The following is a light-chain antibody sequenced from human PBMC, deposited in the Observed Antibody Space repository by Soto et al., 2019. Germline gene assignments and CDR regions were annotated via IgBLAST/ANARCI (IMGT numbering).Light chain of an antibody. V-gene: IGLV2-23*02. Sequence: QSALTQPASVSGSPGQSITITCTGTSSDVGSNNLVSWYQQYPGKAPKVLIYEVNKRPSGVSDRFSGSKSGNTASLMISGLQAEDEADYYCFSCGSSSPFWVFGGGTKLTVL. CDR2: EVN. CDR1: SSDVGSNNL. CDR3: FSCGSSSPFWV. J-gene: IGLJ3*02.